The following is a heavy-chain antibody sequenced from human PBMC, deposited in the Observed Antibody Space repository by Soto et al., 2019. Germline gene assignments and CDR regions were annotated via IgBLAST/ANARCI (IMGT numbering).Heavy chain of an antibody. Sequence: PGGSLRLSCAASGFTFSDYTMSWVRQAPGQVLECISAVSGSGGSTYYADSVKGRFTISRDNSKDTLYLQMNNLRAEDTAVYYCAKPPDYNWNDYWGQGTLVTVSS. CDR2: VSGSGGST. CDR1: GFTFSDYT. J-gene: IGHJ4*02. CDR3: AKPPDYNWNDY. D-gene: IGHD1-20*01. V-gene: IGHV3-23*01.